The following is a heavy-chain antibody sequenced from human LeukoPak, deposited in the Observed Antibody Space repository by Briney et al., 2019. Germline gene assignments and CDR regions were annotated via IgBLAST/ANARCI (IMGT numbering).Heavy chain of an antibody. V-gene: IGHV4-59*01. Sequence: PSETLSLTCTVSGGSISSYYWSWIRQPPGKGLEWIRYIYYSGSTNYNPSLKSRVTISVDTSKNQFSPKLSSVTAADTAVYYCARDLGREYDYYGSRAGWFDPSGPGTLVTVSS. J-gene: IGHJ5*02. CDR2: IYYSGST. CDR3: ARDLGREYDYYGSRAGWFDP. D-gene: IGHD3-10*01. CDR1: GGSISSYY.